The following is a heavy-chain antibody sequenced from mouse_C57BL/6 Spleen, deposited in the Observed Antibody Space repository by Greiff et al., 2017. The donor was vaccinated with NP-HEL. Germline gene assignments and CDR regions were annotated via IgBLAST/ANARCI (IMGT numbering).Heavy chain of an antibody. CDR1: GYTFTSYW. CDR2: INPSSGYT. V-gene: IGHV1-7*01. CDR3: SRNRGAQNFDY. Sequence: QVQLKQSGAELAKPGASVKMSCKASGYTFTSYWMHWVKQRPGQGLEWIGYINPSSGYTKYNQKFKDKATLTADKSSSTAYMQLSSLTYEDSAVDYCSRNRGAQNFDYWGQGTTLTVSS. J-gene: IGHJ2*01. D-gene: IGHD3-2*02.